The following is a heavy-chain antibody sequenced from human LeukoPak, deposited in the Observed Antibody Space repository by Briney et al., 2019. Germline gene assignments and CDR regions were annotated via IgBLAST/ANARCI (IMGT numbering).Heavy chain of an antibody. Sequence: GASVKVSCKASGYTFTSYYMHWGRQAPGQGLEWLGIINPSGGSTSYAQTFQGRVTMARDTSTSTVYMELSSLRSEDTAVYYCARNNVYYDYVWGSYQFFWGQGTMVTVSS. V-gene: IGHV1-46*01. CDR3: ARNNVYYDYVWGSYQFF. CDR1: GYTFTSYY. D-gene: IGHD3-16*02. J-gene: IGHJ3*01. CDR2: INPSGGST.